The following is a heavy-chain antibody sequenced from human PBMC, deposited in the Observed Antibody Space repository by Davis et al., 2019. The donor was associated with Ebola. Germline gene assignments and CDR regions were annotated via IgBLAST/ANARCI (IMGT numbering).Heavy chain of an antibody. CDR1: GYSFTSYW. CDR2: IFPGDSDT. CDR3: ARTRITMVRGVTEAPFDY. D-gene: IGHD3-10*01. Sequence: GESLKISCKGSGYSFTSYWIGWVRQMPGKGLEWMGIIFPGDSDTRYSPSFQGQVTISADKSISTAYLQRSSLKASDTAMYYCARTRITMVRGVTEAPFDYWGQGTLVTVSS. V-gene: IGHV5-51*01. J-gene: IGHJ4*02.